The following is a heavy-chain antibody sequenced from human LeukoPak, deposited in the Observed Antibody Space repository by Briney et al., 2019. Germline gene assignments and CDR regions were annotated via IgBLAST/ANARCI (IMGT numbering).Heavy chain of an antibody. Sequence: SGGSLRLSCAASGFTFSHYATSWVRQAPGKGLEWVSAVTDSGGDTYHADSVKGRLTISRDNSKNILFLQMNSLRAEDTAVYYCVKGSAASRPYYFDYWGLGTLVTVSS. V-gene: IGHV3-23*01. CDR2: VTDSGGDT. CDR1: GFTFSHYA. D-gene: IGHD6-6*01. J-gene: IGHJ4*02. CDR3: VKGSAASRPYYFDY.